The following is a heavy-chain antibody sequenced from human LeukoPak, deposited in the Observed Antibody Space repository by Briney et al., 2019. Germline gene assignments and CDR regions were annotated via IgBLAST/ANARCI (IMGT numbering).Heavy chain of an antibody. J-gene: IGHJ4*02. Sequence: SETLSLTCTVSGGSISSSSYYWGWIRQPPGRGLEWIGSIYYSGSTYYNPSLKSRVTISVDTSKNQFSLKLSSVTAADTAVYYCATRSSWTDYWGQGTLVTVSS. V-gene: IGHV4-39*01. D-gene: IGHD6-13*01. CDR1: GGSISSSSYY. CDR2: IYYSGST. CDR3: ATRSSWTDY.